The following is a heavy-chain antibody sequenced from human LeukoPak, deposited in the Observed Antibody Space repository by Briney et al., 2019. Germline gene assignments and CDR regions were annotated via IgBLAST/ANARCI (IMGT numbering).Heavy chain of an antibody. CDR2: IRQDGSEK. Sequence: PGGSLRLSCAASGFTFSSYAMSWVRQAPGKGLEWVANIRQDGSEKYYVDSVKGRFTISRDNAKNSLYLQMNSLRAEDTAVYYCAASPYYYYNMDVWGKGTTVTIYS. V-gene: IGHV3-7*01. CDR1: GFTFSSYA. CDR3: AASPYYYYNMDV. J-gene: IGHJ6*03. D-gene: IGHD2-2*01.